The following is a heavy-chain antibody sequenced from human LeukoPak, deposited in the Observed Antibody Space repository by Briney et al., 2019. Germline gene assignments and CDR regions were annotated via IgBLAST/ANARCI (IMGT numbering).Heavy chain of an antibody. CDR1: GYSISSGYF. Sequence: SETLSLTCTVSGYSISSGYFWGWIRQPPGKGLEWIGSIHHSGSTYYNPSLKSRITISVDTSKNQFSLKLSSVTAADTAVYYCARGDGGFFGMDVWGQGTTVTVSS. J-gene: IGHJ6*02. D-gene: IGHD3-16*01. CDR3: ARGDGGFFGMDV. CDR2: IHHSGST. V-gene: IGHV4-38-2*02.